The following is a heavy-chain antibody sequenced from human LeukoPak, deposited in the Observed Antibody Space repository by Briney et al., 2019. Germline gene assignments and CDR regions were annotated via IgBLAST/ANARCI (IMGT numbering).Heavy chain of an antibody. D-gene: IGHD5-24*01. Sequence: PGGTLRLSCAASGFTFSSYGMSWVRQAPGKGLEWVSAISGSGGSTYYADSVKGRFTISRDNSKNTLYLQMNSLRAEDTAVYYCAKALRRDGYSSFDYWGQGTLVTVSS. CDR3: AKALRRDGYSSFDY. V-gene: IGHV3-23*01. CDR2: ISGSGGST. J-gene: IGHJ4*02. CDR1: GFTFSSYG.